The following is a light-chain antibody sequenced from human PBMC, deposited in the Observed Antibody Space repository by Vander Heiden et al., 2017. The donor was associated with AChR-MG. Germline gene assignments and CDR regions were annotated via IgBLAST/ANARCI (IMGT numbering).Light chain of an antibody. CDR2: DAS. CDR3: QQRSNWLT. CDR1: QSVDSN. V-gene: IGKV3-11*01. Sequence: EIVLTPSPATLSLSPGERATLSCRASQSVDSNLAWYQQKPGQTPRLHIYDASNRATGIPARFSGSGSGTDFTLTSTSLEPEDFAVYYWQQRSNWLTFGGGTRVEIK. J-gene: IGKJ4*01.